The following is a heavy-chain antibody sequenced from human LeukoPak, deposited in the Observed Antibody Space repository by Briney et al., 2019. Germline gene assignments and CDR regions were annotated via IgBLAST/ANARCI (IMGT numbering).Heavy chain of an antibody. D-gene: IGHD1-26*01. CDR1: GYTFTSYA. Sequence: ASVKVSCKASGYTFTSYAINWVRQATGQGLEWMGWMNPNSGNTGYAQKFQGRVTMTRNTSISTVYMELSSLRSEDTAVYYCARGKWELPVPRAFDIWGQGTMVTVSS. V-gene: IGHV1-8*02. CDR3: ARGKWELPVPRAFDI. J-gene: IGHJ3*02. CDR2: MNPNSGNT.